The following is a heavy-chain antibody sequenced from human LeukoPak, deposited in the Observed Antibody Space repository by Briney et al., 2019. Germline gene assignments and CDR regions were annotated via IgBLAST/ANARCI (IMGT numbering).Heavy chain of an antibody. D-gene: IGHD4-23*01. CDR3: AKGFGTVVTPIDY. Sequence: GGSLRLSCAASGFTFSSYSMNWVRQAPGKGLEWVSSISSSSSYIYYADLAKGRFTISRDNAKNSLYLQMNSLRAEDTAVYYCAKGFGTVVTPIDYWGQGTLVTVSS. CDR1: GFTFSSYS. V-gene: IGHV3-21*01. CDR2: ISSSSSYI. J-gene: IGHJ4*02.